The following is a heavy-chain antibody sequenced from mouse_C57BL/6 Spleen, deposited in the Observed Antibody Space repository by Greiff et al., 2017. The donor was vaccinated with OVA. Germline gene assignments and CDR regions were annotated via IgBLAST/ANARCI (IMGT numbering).Heavy chain of an antibody. Sequence: EVKLVESGGGLVKPGGSLKLSCAASGFTFSDYGMHWVRQAPEKGLEWVAYISSGSSTIYYADTVKGRFTISRDNAKNTLFLQMTSLRSEDTAMYYCAYDVGAYWGQGTLVTVSA. V-gene: IGHV5-17*01. D-gene: IGHD2-12*01. J-gene: IGHJ3*01. CDR1: GFTFSDYG. CDR2: ISSGSSTI. CDR3: AYDVGAY.